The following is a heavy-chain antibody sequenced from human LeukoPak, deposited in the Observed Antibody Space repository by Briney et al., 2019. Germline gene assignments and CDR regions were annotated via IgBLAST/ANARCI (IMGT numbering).Heavy chain of an antibody. CDR1: GGTFSSYA. D-gene: IGHD2-15*01. V-gene: IGHV1-69*04. CDR3: ARDRGYCSGGCCPAALDY. CDR2: IIPIFGIA. J-gene: IGHJ4*02. Sequence: SVKVSCKASGGTFSSYAISWVRQAPGQGLEWMGRIIPIFGIANYAQKFQGRVTITADKSTSTAYMELSSLRSEDTAVYYCARDRGYCSGGCCPAALDYWGQGTLVTVSS.